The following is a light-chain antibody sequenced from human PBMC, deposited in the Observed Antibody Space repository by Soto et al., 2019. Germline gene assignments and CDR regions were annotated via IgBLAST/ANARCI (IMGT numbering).Light chain of an antibody. V-gene: IGKV3-20*01. CDR3: RQYGRSLGFA. Sequence: EIVMTQSPASGSGSPVEIATPSCMASQSVSSNLAWYQEKPGQAPRLLIYGASSRATGIPDRFSGSGSGTDFTLTISRLEPEHFAVYYCRQYGRSLGFAFGGGTKVDIK. CDR1: QSVSSN. J-gene: IGKJ4*01. CDR2: GAS.